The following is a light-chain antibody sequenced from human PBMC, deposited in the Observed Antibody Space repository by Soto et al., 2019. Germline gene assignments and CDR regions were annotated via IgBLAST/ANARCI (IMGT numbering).Light chain of an antibody. CDR3: QQYNNWPQT. CDR1: QSVSSN. V-gene: IGKV3-15*01. Sequence: EIVITHSPSTLSVSPGERATLSCRASQSVSSNLAWYQQKPGQAPRLLIYGASTRATDIPARFSGSGSGTEFTLTISSLQSEDSAVYYCQQYNNWPQTFGQGTKV. J-gene: IGKJ1*01. CDR2: GAS.